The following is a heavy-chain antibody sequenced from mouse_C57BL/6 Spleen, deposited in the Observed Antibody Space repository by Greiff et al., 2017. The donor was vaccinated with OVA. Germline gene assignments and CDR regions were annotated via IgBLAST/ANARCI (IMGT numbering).Heavy chain of an antibody. CDR1: GYTFTSYT. Sequence: QVQLQQSGAELARPGASVKMSCKASGYTFTSYTMHWVKQRPGQGLEWIGYINPSSGYTKYNQKFKDKATLTADKSSSTAYKQLSSLTSEDSAVYYGARLDYYGSSYGYFDVWGTGTTVTVSS. D-gene: IGHD1-1*01. CDR3: ARLDYYGSSYGYFDV. J-gene: IGHJ1*03. V-gene: IGHV1-4*01. CDR2: INPSSGYT.